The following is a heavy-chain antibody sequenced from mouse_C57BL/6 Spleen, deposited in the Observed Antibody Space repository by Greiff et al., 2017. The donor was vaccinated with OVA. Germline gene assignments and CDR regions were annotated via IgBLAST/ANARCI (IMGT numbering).Heavy chain of an antibody. CDR2: IYPGSGST. CDR3: ARSGNLGLRYGSFAY. D-gene: IGHD1-1*01. Sequence: VQLQQPGAELVKPGASVKMSCKASGYTFTSYWITWVKQRPGQGLEWIGDIYPGSGSTNYNEKFKSKATLTVDTSSSTAYMQLSSLTSEDSAVYYCARSGNLGLRYGSFAYWGQGTLVTVSA. J-gene: IGHJ3*01. CDR1: GYTFTSYW. V-gene: IGHV1-55*01.